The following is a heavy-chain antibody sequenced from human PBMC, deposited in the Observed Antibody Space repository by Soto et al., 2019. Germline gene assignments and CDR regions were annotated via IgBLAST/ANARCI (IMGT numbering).Heavy chain of an antibody. CDR1: GGTFSSYA. CDR3: ATDRDRPQLGGNYYYILYV. J-gene: IGHJ6*02. Sequence: SVKVSCKASGGTFSSYAISWVRQAPGQGLEWMGGIIPIFRTPDYAQKFQGRVTVTADESTSTAYMELSGLRSDDTAVYYCATDRDRPQLGGNYYYILYVWGQGATVTVSS. V-gene: IGHV1-69*13. CDR2: IIPIFRTP. D-gene: IGHD3-3*02.